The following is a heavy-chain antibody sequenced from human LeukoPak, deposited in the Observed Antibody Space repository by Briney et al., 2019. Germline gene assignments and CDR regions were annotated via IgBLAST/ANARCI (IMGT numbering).Heavy chain of an antibody. CDR1: GFTFDEYG. CDR2: INWNGGST. CDR3: ARDVLYDSSGYYSDY. J-gene: IGHJ4*02. D-gene: IGHD3-22*01. V-gene: IGHV3-20*04. Sequence: GGSLRLSCAASGFTFDEYGMSWVRQAPGKGLEWVSGINWNGGSTGYADSVKGRFTISRDNTKKSLYLQMNSPRAEDTALYYCARDVLYDSSGYYSDYWGQGTLVTVSS.